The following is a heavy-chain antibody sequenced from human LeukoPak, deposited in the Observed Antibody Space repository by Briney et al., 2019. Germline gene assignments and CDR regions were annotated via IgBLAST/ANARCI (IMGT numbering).Heavy chain of an antibody. CDR1: GLTFSTNP. J-gene: IGHJ4*02. D-gene: IGHD2-21*02. CDR2: ISYDGNAK. V-gene: IGHV3-30*04. Sequence: GGSLRLSCAASGLTFSTNPMHWVRQAPGKGLEWVAVISYDGNAKYYADSVKGRFTISRDNSKNTLYLQMNSLRAEDTAVYYCAKEGRKHIVVVTAVDYWGQGTLVTVSS. CDR3: AKEGRKHIVVVTAVDY.